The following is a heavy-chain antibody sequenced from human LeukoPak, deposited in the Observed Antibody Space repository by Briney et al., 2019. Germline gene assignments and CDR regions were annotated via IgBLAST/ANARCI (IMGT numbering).Heavy chain of an antibody. Sequence: PSETLSLTCTVSGGSISSYYWSWIRQPPGKGLEWIGYIYYSGSTNYNPSLKSRVTISVDTSKNQFSLQLSSVTAADTAVYYCARGIVVVPAAIRRWWFDPWGQGTVVTVSS. V-gene: IGHV4-59*01. CDR3: ARGIVVVPAAIRRWWFDP. D-gene: IGHD2-2*02. CDR2: IYYSGST. CDR1: GGSISSYY. J-gene: IGHJ5*02.